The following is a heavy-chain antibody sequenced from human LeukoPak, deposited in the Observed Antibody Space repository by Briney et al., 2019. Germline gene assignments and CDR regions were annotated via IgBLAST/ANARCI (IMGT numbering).Heavy chain of an antibody. CDR3: AKDWVVRGVIIKDAFGI. CDR2: ISGSGGST. CDR1: GFTFSSYA. J-gene: IGHJ3*02. D-gene: IGHD3-10*01. Sequence: GGSLRLSCAASGFTFSSYAMSWVRQAPGKGLEWVSAISGSGGSTYYADSVKGRFTISRDNSKNTLYLQMNSLRAEDTAVYYCAKDWVVRGVIIKDAFGIWGQGTMVTVSS. V-gene: IGHV3-23*01.